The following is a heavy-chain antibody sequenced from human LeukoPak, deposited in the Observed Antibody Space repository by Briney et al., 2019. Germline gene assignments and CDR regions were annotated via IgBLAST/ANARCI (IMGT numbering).Heavy chain of an antibody. CDR1: GYTFTNYY. J-gene: IGHJ4*02. Sequence: ASVKVSCKASGYTFTNYYMHWVRQAPGQGLEWLGIINPSGGSTSYAQKFQGRVTMTGDTSTSTVYMELSSLRSEDTAVYFCARAPPKTSRGWYYGAQGPRVTVSS. CDR3: ARAPPKTSRGWYY. CDR2: INPSGGST. D-gene: IGHD6-19*01. V-gene: IGHV1-46*01.